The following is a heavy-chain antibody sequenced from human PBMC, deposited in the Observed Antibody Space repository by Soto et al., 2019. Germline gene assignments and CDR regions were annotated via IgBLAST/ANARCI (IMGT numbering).Heavy chain of an antibody. CDR2: IIPIFGTA. Sequence: VKVSCKASGGTFSSYAISWVRQAPGQGLEWMGGIIPIFGTANYAQKFQGRVTITADESTSTAYMELSSLRSEDTALYYCARNLLGGYCSGGSCPILSWGQGTLVTVSS. CDR3: ARNLLGGYCSGGSCPILS. V-gene: IGHV1-69*13. J-gene: IGHJ4*02. D-gene: IGHD2-15*01. CDR1: GGTFSSYA.